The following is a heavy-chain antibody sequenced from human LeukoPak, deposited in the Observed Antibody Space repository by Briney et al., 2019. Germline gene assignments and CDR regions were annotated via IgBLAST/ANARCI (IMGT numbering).Heavy chain of an antibody. CDR1: GCSFTNYG. Sequence: GAAVKVSCKGAGCSFTNYGISGVRQAPGQGLEGRGGISAYNSYTKYAQKRQGRVTITTDTSTSTAYMALRTLRPQDTAVYYCATTTHSRSGWYGDAFDIWGQGTMVTVSS. CDR3: ATTTHSRSGWYGDAFDI. D-gene: IGHD6-19*01. V-gene: IGHV1-18*01. J-gene: IGHJ3*02. CDR2: ISAYNSYT.